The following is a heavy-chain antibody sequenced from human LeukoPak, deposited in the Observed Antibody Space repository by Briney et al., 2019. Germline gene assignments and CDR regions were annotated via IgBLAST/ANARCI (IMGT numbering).Heavy chain of an antibody. V-gene: IGHV4-61*01. Sequence: PSETLSLTCTVSGGSVSSHSYYWSWLPQPPGKGLEWIGHIHNTESTNYNPSLKSRVAISVDTSKNQFSLKLSSVTAADTAVYFCASVYYTINFYHPIDVWGQGTLVTVS. D-gene: IGHD3-3*01. CDR3: ASVYYTINFYHPIDV. CDR1: GGSVSSHSYY. CDR2: IHNTEST. J-gene: IGHJ4*02.